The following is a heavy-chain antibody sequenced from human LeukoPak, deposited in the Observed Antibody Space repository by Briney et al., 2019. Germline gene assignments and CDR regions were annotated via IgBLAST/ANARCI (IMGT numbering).Heavy chain of an antibody. V-gene: IGHV3-74*01. D-gene: IGHD5-18*01. CDR1: GFTFSNYW. J-gene: IGHJ4*02. Sequence: GGSLRLSCTASGFTFSNYWMHWVRQAPEKGLVWVSRIDTDGTRTYYADSVKGRFTISRDNAKNTLYLQMDNLRAEDTAVYYCARGRGYSYGSDYWGQGTLVTVSS. CDR3: ARGRGYSYGSDY. CDR2: IDTDGTRT.